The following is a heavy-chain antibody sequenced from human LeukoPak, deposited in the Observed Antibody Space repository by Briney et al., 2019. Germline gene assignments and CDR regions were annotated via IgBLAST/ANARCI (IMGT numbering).Heavy chain of an antibody. CDR3: AKEGQLHPTFQH. CDR2: ISYDGSNK. V-gene: IGHV3-30*18. Sequence: GGSLRLSCAASGFTFSSYGMHWVRQAPGKGLEWVAVISYDGSNKYYEDSVKGRFTISRDNSKNTLYLQMNSLRAEDTAVYYCAKEGQLHPTFQHWGQGTLVTVSS. J-gene: IGHJ1*01. D-gene: IGHD6-6*01. CDR1: GFTFSSYG.